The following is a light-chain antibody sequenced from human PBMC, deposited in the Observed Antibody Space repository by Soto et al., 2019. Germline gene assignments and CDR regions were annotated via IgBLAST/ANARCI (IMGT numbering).Light chain of an antibody. CDR3: QKNNSAPFP. CDR2: TAS. CDR1: QVISSY. V-gene: IGKV1-27*01. J-gene: IGKJ3*01. Sequence: DIQMTQSPSSLSASVGDRVTITCRASQVISSYLAWYQQKPGTVPELLIYTASPLQSGVPSRLSGSGSVPDFTLIISSLQPDDVATYYSQKNNSAPFPFPPGTKVHIQ.